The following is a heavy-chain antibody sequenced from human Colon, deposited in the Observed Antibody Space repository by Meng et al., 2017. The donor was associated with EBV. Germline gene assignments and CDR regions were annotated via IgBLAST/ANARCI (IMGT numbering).Heavy chain of an antibody. J-gene: IGHJ4*02. Sequence: VPLAAAGPGLVEPSGTLSLTCAVSGASISSNNWGSWVRQPPGKGLEWIGEIYHGGNTNYNPSLKSRVTISVDRSNDQFSLSLSSVTAADTAVYYCARGNVYNAPSFDYWGQGTLVTVSS. V-gene: IGHV4-4*02. CDR3: ARGNVYNAPSFDY. D-gene: IGHD5-24*01. CDR2: IYHGGNT. CDR1: GASISSNNW.